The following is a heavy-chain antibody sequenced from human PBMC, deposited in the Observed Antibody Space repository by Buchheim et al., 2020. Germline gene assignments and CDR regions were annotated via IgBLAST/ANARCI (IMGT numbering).Heavy chain of an antibody. D-gene: IGHD3-9*01. V-gene: IGHV3-48*01. CDR1: RFTISDSN. J-gene: IGHJ4*02. CDR2: ISLSSSFI. CDR3: TRGLYSDFGDF. Sequence: EVQLVESGGGLVQPGGSLRLSCAASRFTISDSNMNWVRQAPGKGLEWISYISLSSSFIYYADSVRGRFSISRDNAKNSVYLQMNSLRAEDSAVYYCTRGLYSDFGDFWGQGT.